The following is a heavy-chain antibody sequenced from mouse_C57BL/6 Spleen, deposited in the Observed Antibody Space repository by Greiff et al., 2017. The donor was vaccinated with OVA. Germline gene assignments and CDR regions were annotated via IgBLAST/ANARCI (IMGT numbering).Heavy chain of an antibody. J-gene: IGHJ1*03. V-gene: IGHV1-80*01. CDR3: ARGDTTVVDWYFDV. Sequence: VQLQESGAELVKPGASVKISCKASGYAFSSYWMNWVKQRPGKGLEWIGQIYPGDGDTNYNGKFKGKATLTADKSSSTAYMQLSSLTSEDSAVYFCARGDTTVVDWYFDVWGTGTTVTVSS. D-gene: IGHD1-1*01. CDR2: IYPGDGDT. CDR1: GYAFSSYW.